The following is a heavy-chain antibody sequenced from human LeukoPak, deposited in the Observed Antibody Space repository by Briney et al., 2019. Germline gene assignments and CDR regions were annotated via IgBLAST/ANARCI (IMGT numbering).Heavy chain of an antibody. CDR2: IIPIFGTA. CDR1: GYTFTSYG. CDR3: ARVTYCSSTSCYVLDY. Sequence: SVKVSCKASGYTFTSYGISWVRQAPGQGLEWMGGIIPIFGTADYAQKFQGRVTITADKSTSTAYMELSSLRSEDTAVYYCARVTYCSSTSCYVLDYWGQGTLVTVSS. V-gene: IGHV1-69*06. D-gene: IGHD2-2*01. J-gene: IGHJ4*02.